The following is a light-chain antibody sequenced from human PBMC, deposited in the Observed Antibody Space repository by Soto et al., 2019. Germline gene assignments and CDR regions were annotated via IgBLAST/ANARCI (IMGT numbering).Light chain of an antibody. CDR3: AAWDDSLNGYV. V-gene: IGLV1-44*01. CDR1: SSNIESNP. J-gene: IGLJ1*01. Sequence: QVALPQHPSTPGSAGQRVTITCSCSSSNIESNPVTWYQQLPGTAPKLVIYSNDHRPSGVPHRFSCAASGTSASLAIRGLQSEDEGDYYCAAWDDSLNGYVFGGGSKVTVL. CDR2: SND.